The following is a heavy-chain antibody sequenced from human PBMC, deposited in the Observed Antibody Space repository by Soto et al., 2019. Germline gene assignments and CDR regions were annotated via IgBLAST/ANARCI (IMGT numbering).Heavy chain of an antibody. CDR2: IYVTGAV. Sequence: PSETLSLTCSVSGAALNSGNYYWSWIRQVPGKGLEWIGHIYVTGAVDYNPSLRDRITISQDTSERQFSLNLRLVTAADTAVYYCARLRMATNNYKWFDPLGQGTLVTVSS. D-gene: IGHD5-12*01. CDR3: ARLRMATNNYKWFDP. J-gene: IGHJ5*02. CDR1: GAALNSGNYY. V-gene: IGHV4-31*03.